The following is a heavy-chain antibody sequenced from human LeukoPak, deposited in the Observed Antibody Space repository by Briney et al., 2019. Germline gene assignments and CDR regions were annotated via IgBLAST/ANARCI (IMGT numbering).Heavy chain of an antibody. J-gene: IGHJ4*02. CDR3: AKDLAGSGSYSFDY. CDR1: GFTFSNYA. Sequence: GGSLRLSCPASGFTFSNYAMNWVRQAPGRGLEWVSAISCSGGSTYYAASVKGRFTISRDNSKNTLYLQMNSLRAEDTAVYYCAKDLAGSGSYSFDYWGQGTLVTVSS. CDR2: ISCSGGST. D-gene: IGHD1-26*01. V-gene: IGHV3-23*01.